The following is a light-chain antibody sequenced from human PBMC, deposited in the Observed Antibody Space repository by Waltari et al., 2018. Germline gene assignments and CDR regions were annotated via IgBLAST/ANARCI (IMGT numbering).Light chain of an antibody. Sequence: QSALPQPASVSGSPGQSLTLSCPGTSSDIGNYNYVSWYQQHPGKAPKLMIYDVSNRPSGVSNRFSGSKSGNTASLTISGLQAEDEAVYYCSSYTSSSTLVVFGTGTKVTVL. V-gene: IGLV2-14*03. CDR3: SSYTSSSTLVV. CDR1: SSDIGNYNY. J-gene: IGLJ1*01. CDR2: DVS.